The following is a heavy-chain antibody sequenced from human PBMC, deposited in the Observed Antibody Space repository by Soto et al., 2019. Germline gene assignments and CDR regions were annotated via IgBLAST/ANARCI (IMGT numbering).Heavy chain of an antibody. V-gene: IGHV5-10-1*01. J-gene: IGHJ2*01. Sequence: GESLKISCKGSGYSFTSYWISWVRQMPGKGLEWMGRIDPSDSYTNYNPSFQGHVTISADKSISTAYLQWSSLKASDTAMYYCARLRPITMLVPLRGSFDLWGRGTPVTVSS. CDR1: GYSFTSYW. CDR2: IDPSDSYT. D-gene: IGHD3-22*01. CDR3: ARLRPITMLVPLRGSFDL.